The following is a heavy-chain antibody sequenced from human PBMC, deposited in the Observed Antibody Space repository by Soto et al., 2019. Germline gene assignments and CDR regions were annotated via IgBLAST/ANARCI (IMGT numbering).Heavy chain of an antibody. D-gene: IGHD6-13*01. J-gene: IGHJ5*02. V-gene: IGHV4-34*01. CDR3: ARAYSSSWRDSYWFEP. CDR2: INHSGST. Sequence: SETLSLTCAVYGGSFSGYYWSWIRQPPGKGLEWIGEINHSGSTNYNPSLKSRVTISVDTSKNQFSLKLSSVTAADTAVYYCARAYSSSWRDSYWFEPWGQGTLVTVSS. CDR1: GGSFSGYY.